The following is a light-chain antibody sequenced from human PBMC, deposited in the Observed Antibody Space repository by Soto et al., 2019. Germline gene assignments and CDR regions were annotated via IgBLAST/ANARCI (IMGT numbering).Light chain of an antibody. V-gene: IGLV2-18*01. CDR3: SLYTSNGTLM. Sequence: QSVLTQPPSVSESPGQSVTISCTGTTSDIDNYDSVSWYQQAPGTAPKLIIYDANNRPSGAPNRFSWSTSGNTASLTISSLQAEDETDYFCSLYTSNGTLMFGPGTKLTVL. J-gene: IGLJ3*02. CDR2: DAN. CDR1: TSDIDNYDS.